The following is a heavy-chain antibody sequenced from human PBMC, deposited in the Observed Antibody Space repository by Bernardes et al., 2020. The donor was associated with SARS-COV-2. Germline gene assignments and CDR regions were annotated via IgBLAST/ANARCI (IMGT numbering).Heavy chain of an antibody. Sequence: GGSLRLSCAASGFTFSRFWMHWVRQVPGKGLVWVSRINEDGTTTDYADSVKGRFTISRDNAKNTLFLQMNSLRAEDTAIYYCARDVAGREDFWGPGTLVTVSS. CDR1: GFTFSRFW. J-gene: IGHJ4*02. V-gene: IGHV3-74*01. D-gene: IGHD1-26*01. CDR2: INEDGTTT. CDR3: ARDVAGREDF.